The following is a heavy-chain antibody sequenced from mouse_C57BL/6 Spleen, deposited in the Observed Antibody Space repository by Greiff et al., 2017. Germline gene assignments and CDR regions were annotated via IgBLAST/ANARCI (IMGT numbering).Heavy chain of an antibody. CDR3: ARGQNYYGSSYWYFDV. CDR1: GFTFSDYY. Sequence: EVKLVESEGGLVQPGSSLKLSCTASGFTFSDYYMAWVRQVPEKGLEWVANINYDGSSTYYLDSLKSRFIISRDNAKNSLYLQMSSLKSEDTATYYCARGQNYYGSSYWYFDVWGTGTTVTVSS. CDR2: INYDGSST. J-gene: IGHJ1*03. D-gene: IGHD1-1*01. V-gene: IGHV5-16*01.